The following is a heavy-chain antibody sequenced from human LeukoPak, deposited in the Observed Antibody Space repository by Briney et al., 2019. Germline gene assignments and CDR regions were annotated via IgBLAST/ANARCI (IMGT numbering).Heavy chain of an antibody. D-gene: IGHD2-2*01. Sequence: PSETLSLTCTVSGGSISSYYWSWIRQPPGKGPEWIGYIYYSGSTNYNPSLKSRVTISVDTSKNQFSLKLSSVTAADTAVYYCARDSKTSLYYFDYWGQGTLVTVSS. J-gene: IGHJ4*02. CDR3: ARDSKTSLYYFDY. CDR1: GGSISSYY. CDR2: IYYSGST. V-gene: IGHV4-59*01.